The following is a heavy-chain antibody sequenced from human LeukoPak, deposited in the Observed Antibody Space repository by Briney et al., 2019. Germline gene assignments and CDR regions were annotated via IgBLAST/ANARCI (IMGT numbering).Heavy chain of an antibody. CDR1: GGSISSGSYY. CDR2: IYTSGST. V-gene: IGHV4-61*02. CDR3: ARESYYYDSSGYYYFDY. Sequence: SETLSLTCTVSGGSISSGSYYWSWIRQPAGKGLEWIGRIYTSGSTNYNPSLKSRVTISVDTSKNQFSLKLGSVTAADTAVYYCARESYYYDSSGYYYFDYWGQGTLVTVSS. J-gene: IGHJ4*02. D-gene: IGHD3-22*01.